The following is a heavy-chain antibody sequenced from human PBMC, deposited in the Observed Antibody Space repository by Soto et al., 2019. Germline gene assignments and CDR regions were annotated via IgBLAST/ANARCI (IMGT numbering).Heavy chain of an antibody. CDR1: GYPFTDLY. J-gene: IGHJ4*02. V-gene: IGHV1-2*02. CDR2: IDPRSGAS. Sequence: ASVKVSCKPSGYPFTDLYIHWVRQAPGLGLEWMGWIDPRSGASRKTQRFQGRFTISRDNSKNTLYLQMNSLRAEDTAVYYCARDLEPQHFDYWGQGTLVTVSS. CDR3: ARDLEPQHFDY. D-gene: IGHD1-1*01.